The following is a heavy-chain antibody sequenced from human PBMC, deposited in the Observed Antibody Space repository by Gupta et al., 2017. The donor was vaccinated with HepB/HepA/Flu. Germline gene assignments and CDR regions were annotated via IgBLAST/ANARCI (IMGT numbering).Heavy chain of an antibody. D-gene: IGHD5-24*01. Sequence: EVHLVESGGGLVQPGGSLKLSCAGSGFTFSGSDIHWVRQASGKGLDWVVRIRTKANDSAAAYVASVQGRFTISRDDSKNTAYLQINSLKTEDTAMYYCTRHLETSEVWGQGILVTVSS. CDR2: IRTKANDSAA. CDR1: GFTFSGSD. CDR3: TRHLETSEV. V-gene: IGHV3-73*01. J-gene: IGHJ4*02.